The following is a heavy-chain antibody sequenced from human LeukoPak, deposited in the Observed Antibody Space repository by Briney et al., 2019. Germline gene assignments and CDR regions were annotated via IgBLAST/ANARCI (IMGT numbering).Heavy chain of an antibody. J-gene: IGHJ4*02. Sequence: GGSLRLSCAASGFTFSSYWMSWVRQAPGKGLEWVANINQDGSQKYYVDSVKGRFTISRDNAKNSLYLQMNSLRAEDTAVYYCARDSRHGYDILSGLLGHWGQGTLVTVSS. D-gene: IGHD3-9*01. CDR2: INQDGSQK. CDR3: ARDSRHGYDILSGLLGH. CDR1: GFTFSSYW. V-gene: IGHV3-7*01.